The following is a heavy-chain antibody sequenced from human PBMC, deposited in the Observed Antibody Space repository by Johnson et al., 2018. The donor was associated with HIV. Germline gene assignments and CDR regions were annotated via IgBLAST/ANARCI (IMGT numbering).Heavy chain of an antibody. CDR2: IKTKTDGGTP. CDR3: TIPGEYSSSYRDVAFDI. V-gene: IGHV3-15*01. D-gene: IGHD6-6*01. Sequence: VQLVESGGGLVKPGGSLTLSCAASGFTFSNACMSWVRQAPGKGLEWVGRIKTKTDGGTPDYPAPVKGRFTISRDDSKNTLYLQMNSLKTEDTAVYYCTIPGEYSSSYRDVAFDIWGQGTMVTVSS. CDR1: GFTFSNAC. J-gene: IGHJ3*02.